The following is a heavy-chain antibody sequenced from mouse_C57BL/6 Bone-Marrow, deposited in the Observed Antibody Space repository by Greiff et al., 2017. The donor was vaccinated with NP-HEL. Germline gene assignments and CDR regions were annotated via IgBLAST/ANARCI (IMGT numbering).Heavy chain of an antibody. J-gene: IGHJ4*01. CDR1: SYSFTSYY. D-gene: IGHD2-5*01. CDR3: ASYSNYEGYAMDY. V-gene: IGHV1-66*01. Sequence: QVQLKQSGPELVKPGASVKISCKASSYSFTSYYIHWVKQRPGQGLEWIGWIYPGSGNTKYNEKFKGKATLTADTSSSTAYMQLSSLTSEDSAVYYCASYSNYEGYAMDYWGQGTSVTVSS. CDR2: IYPGSGNT.